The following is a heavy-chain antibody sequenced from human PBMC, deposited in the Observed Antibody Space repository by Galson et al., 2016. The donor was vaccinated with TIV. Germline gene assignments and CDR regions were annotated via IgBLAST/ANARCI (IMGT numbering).Heavy chain of an antibody. CDR1: GYIFTNYY. Sequence: SVKVSCKASGYIFTNYYIHWVRQAPGQGLEWMGIINPRGGGRAIYAQKFQDRVTMTRDTSASTVSMGLSSLTSEDTAVYYCARDFGGSFSPFYGMDVWGQGTTVTVSS. D-gene: IGHD3-16*01. V-gene: IGHV1-46*01. CDR2: INPRGGGRA. J-gene: IGHJ6*02. CDR3: ARDFGGSFSPFYGMDV.